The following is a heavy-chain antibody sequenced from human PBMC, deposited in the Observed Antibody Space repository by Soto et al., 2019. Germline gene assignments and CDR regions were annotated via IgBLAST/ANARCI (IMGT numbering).Heavy chain of an antibody. CDR1: GRSVKNVH. CDR3: VSAGHTFGDAS. CDR2: MYYSGIS. D-gene: IGHD3-16*01. J-gene: IGHJ4*02. V-gene: IGHV4-59*02. Sequence: SEALSRTCDVSGRSVKNVHGSWIRQTPEKGLEWIGYMYYSGISNYNSSLKSRVTISVDTSKNQFSLKLSSVTAADTAMYYYVSAGHTFGDASWGLRTPVPVSA.